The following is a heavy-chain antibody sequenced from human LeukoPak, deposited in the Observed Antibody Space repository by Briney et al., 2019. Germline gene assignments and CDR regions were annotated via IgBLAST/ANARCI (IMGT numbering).Heavy chain of an antibody. CDR3: ARDERSWFDP. CDR2: IYHSGST. V-gene: IGHV4-30-2*01. CDR1: GGSISSGGYS. Sequence: SQTLSLTCAVSGGSISSGGYSWSWIRQPPGKGLEWIGYIYHSGSTYYNPSLKSRVTISVDTSKNQFSLKLSSMTAADTAVYYCARDERSWFDPWGQGTLVTVSS. J-gene: IGHJ5*02.